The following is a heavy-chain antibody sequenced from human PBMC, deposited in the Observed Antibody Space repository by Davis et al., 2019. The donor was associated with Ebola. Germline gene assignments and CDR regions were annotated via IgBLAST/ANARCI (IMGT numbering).Heavy chain of an antibody. D-gene: IGHD2-15*01. V-gene: IGHV3-53*01. J-gene: IGHJ4*02. CDR1: ALAVRTSY. Sequence: PGGSLRLSCAASALAVRTSYINWVRQAPGKGLEWVSVIYSGVTANYADAVKGRFTISRDHSKNTLYLQMNSLRVDDTAVYYCARGAGYCSGGGCYGRDYFDYWGQGTLVTVSS. CDR2: IYSGVTA. CDR3: ARGAGYCSGGGCYGRDYFDY.